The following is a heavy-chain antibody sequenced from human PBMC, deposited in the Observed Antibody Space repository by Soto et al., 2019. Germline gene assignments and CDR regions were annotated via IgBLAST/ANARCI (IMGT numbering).Heavy chain of an antibody. CDR2: VSHDGRDT. J-gene: IGHJ4*02. CDR3: AKAGRQGWVTSGFYY. V-gene: IGHV3-30*18. CDR1: GFTFSDYA. Sequence: VQLVESGGGVVQPGRSLRLSCAASGFTFSDYAMHWVRQAPGKGLEWVAVVSHDGRDTHYGDSVKGRFTISRGSSKRRVSLEMTSLRAEDTAVYYCAKAGRQGWVTSGFYYWGQGALVTVSS. D-gene: IGHD1-26*01.